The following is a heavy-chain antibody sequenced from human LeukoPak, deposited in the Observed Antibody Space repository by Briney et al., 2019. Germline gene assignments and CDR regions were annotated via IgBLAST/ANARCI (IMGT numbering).Heavy chain of an antibody. CDR3: ARGVWLAAADFYYYYGMDV. CDR2: IYYSGST. J-gene: IGHJ6*02. V-gene: IGHV4-31*03. Sequence: SETLSLTCTVSGGSISSGGYYWSWIRRHPGKGLEWIGYIYYSGSTYYNPSLKSRVTISVDTSKNQFSLKLSSVTAADTAVYYCARGVWLAAADFYYYYGMDVWGQGTTVTVSS. CDR1: GGSISSGGYY. D-gene: IGHD6-13*01.